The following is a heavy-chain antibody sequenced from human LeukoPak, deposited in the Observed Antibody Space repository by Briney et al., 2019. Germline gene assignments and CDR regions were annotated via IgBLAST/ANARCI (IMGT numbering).Heavy chain of an antibody. CDR3: ARGRRSIAAAGTGNWFDP. J-gene: IGHJ5*02. CDR2: INPNSGGT. Sequence: ASVKVSCKAPGYTFTGYYMHWVRQAPGQGLEWMGWINPNSGGTNYAQKFQGRVTMTRDASISTAYMELSRLRSDDTAVYYCARGRRSIAAAGTGNWFDPWGQGTLVTVSS. CDR1: GYTFTGYY. D-gene: IGHD6-13*01. V-gene: IGHV1-2*02.